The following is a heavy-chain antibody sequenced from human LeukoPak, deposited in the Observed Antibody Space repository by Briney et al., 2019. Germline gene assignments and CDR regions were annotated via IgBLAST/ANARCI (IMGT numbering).Heavy chain of an antibody. V-gene: IGHV3-21*01. Sequence: PGGSLRLSCAASGFTFSSYSMNWVRLAPGKGLEWVSSISSRNTYIYYGDSVKGRFTISRDNAKNSLYLQMNSLRAEDTAVYYCAQGYCSGGTCPPFGYWGQGTLVAVSS. CDR3: AQGYCSGGTCPPFGY. CDR1: GFTFSSYS. J-gene: IGHJ4*02. CDR2: ISSRNTYI. D-gene: IGHD2-15*01.